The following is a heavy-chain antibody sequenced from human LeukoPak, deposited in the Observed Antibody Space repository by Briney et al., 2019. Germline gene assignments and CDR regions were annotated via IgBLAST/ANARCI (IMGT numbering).Heavy chain of an antibody. CDR2: IWYDGSNK. CDR1: GFTFSSYG. D-gene: IGHD3-10*01. J-gene: IGHJ6*02. V-gene: IGHV3-33*01. CDR3: ARIMVRGVIGYYYGMDV. Sequence: GSLRLSCAASGFTFSSYGMHWVRQAPGKGLEWMAVIWYDGSNKYYADSVKGRFTISRDNSKNTLYLRMNSLRAEDTAVYYCARIMVRGVIGYYYGMDVWGQGTTVTVSS.